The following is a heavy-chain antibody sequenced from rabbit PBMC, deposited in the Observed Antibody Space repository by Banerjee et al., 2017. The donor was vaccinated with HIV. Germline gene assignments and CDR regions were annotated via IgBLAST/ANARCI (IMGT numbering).Heavy chain of an antibody. D-gene: IGHD6-1*01. CDR2: IYGGSSGST. CDR1: GFDFSSNA. Sequence: VQPEGSLTLTCKASGFDFSSNAMCWVRQAPGKGLEWIAWIYGGSSGSTYYASWAKGRFTISKTSSTTVTLQMTSLTAADTATYFCARSGGFGYAAYFNLWGPGTLVTVS. CDR3: ARSGGFGYAAYFNL. J-gene: IGHJ4*01. V-gene: IGHV1S45*01.